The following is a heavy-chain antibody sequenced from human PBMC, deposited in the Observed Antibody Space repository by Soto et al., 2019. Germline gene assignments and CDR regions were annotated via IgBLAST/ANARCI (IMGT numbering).Heavy chain of an antibody. V-gene: IGHV3-74*01. Sequence: EVKLVESGGGLVQPGGSLRLSCAASGFTFSVYWMHWVRQAPGKGLVWVSRIDSDGSTTSYADSVKGRFTISRDNAKSRLYLQMNSLRAEDTAVYYCARPGYSNYGPGVDVWGQGTTVTVSS. D-gene: IGHD4-4*01. CDR3: ARPGYSNYGPGVDV. J-gene: IGHJ6*02. CDR1: GFTFSVYW. CDR2: IDSDGSTT.